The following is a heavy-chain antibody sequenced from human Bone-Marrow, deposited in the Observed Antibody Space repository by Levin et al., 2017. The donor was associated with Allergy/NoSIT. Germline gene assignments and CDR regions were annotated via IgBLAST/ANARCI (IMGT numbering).Heavy chain of an antibody. CDR2: ISYDGSQQ. V-gene: IGHV3-33*01. CDR1: GFTFRLYG. CDR3: ARDPVTGDPTKFDY. D-gene: IGHD1-20*01. Sequence: LKISCAASGFTFRLYGMHWVRQAPGTGLEWVAFISYDGSQQNYADSVKGRFIISRDNPKNTVRLQMNTLRVEDTALYYCARDPVTGDPTKFDYWGQGALVTVSS. J-gene: IGHJ4*02.